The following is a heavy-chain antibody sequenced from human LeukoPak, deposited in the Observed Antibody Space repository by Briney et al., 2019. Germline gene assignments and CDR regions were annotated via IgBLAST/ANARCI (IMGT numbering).Heavy chain of an antibody. CDR3: AGDTSPTLTAAGTPETPSNWFDP. V-gene: IGHV4-30-2*01. Sequence: PSETLSLTCTVSGGSISDGDHYWSWIRQPPGKGLEWIGYRFHSGNAYYNPSLESRVTISIDRSKNQFSLKLNSVTAADTAVYYCAGDTSPTLTAAGTPETPSNWFDPWGQGTLVTVSS. J-gene: IGHJ5*02. D-gene: IGHD6-13*01. CDR2: RFHSGNA. CDR1: GGSISDGDHY.